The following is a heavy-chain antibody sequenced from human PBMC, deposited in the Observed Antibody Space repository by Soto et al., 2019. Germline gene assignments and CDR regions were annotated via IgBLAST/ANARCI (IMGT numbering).Heavy chain of an antibody. V-gene: IGHV3-66*01. D-gene: IGHD2-15*01. CDR1: GFTVSSNY. CDR2: IYSGGST. Sequence: GGSLRLSCAASGFTVSSNYMSWVRQAPGKGLEWVSVIYSGGSTYYADSVKGRFTISRDNSKNTLYLQMNSLRAEDTAVYYCARVAAYCSGGSCYSKYNWFDPWGQGTLVTVSS. CDR3: ARVAAYCSGGSCYSKYNWFDP. J-gene: IGHJ5*02.